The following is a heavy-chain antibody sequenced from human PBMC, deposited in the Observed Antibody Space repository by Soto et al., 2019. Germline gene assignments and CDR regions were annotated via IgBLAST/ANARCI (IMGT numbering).Heavy chain of an antibody. CDR2: ISFDATNK. Sequence: VEFRRFSYAASGFIFESYAIHWVRQAPGKGLECVAYISFDATNKYYTDYVKGRFTISRDDTKHTVFLQMSSLRGEDPAVYYCAIGMSQKSTAVDWGKGT. CDR1: GFIFESYA. V-gene: IGHV3-30-3*01. J-gene: IGHJ4*02. D-gene: IGHD2-21*02. CDR3: AIGMSQKSTAVD.